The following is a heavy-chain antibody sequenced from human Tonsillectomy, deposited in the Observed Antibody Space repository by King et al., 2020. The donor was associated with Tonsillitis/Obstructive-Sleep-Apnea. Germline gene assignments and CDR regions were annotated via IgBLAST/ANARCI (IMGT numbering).Heavy chain of an antibody. D-gene: IGHD3-3*01. J-gene: IGHJ3*02. Sequence: VQLVESGGGVVQPGRSLRLSCAASGFTFSSYAMHWVRQAPGKGLEWVAVISYDGSNKYYADSVKGRFTISRDNSNNTLYLQMNSLTAEDKAVYYCARRGDFWSGYEEGAFDIWGQGTMVTVSS. CDR1: GFTFSSYA. CDR3: ARRGDFWSGYEEGAFDI. V-gene: IGHV3-30*01. CDR2: ISYDGSNK.